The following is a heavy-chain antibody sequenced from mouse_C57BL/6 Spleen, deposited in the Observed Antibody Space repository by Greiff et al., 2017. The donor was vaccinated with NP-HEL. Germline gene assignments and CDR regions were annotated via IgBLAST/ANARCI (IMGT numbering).Heavy chain of an antibody. CDR1: GYTFTSYW. V-gene: IGHV1-69*01. CDR2: FDPSDSYT. CDR3: ARRYYGSSYDWYFDV. Sequence: QVQLKQPGAELVMPGASVKLSCKASGYTFTSYWMHWVKQRPGQGLEWIGEFDPSDSYTNYNQKFKGKSTLTVDKSSSTAYMQLSSLTSEDSAVYYCARRYYGSSYDWYFDVRGTGTTVTVSS. J-gene: IGHJ1*03. D-gene: IGHD1-1*01.